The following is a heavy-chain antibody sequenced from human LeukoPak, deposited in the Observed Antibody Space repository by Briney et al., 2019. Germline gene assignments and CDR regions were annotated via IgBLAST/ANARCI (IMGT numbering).Heavy chain of an antibody. CDR1: GGTFSSYA. Sequence: ASVKVSCKASGGTFSSYAISWVRQAPGQGLEWMGGIIPIFGTANYAQKFQGRVTITADESTSTAYMELSRLTSDDTAVYYCASQGSSGWCDFWGQGTLVTVSS. D-gene: IGHD6-19*01. CDR2: IIPIFGTA. J-gene: IGHJ4*02. CDR3: ASQGSSGWCDF. V-gene: IGHV1-69*13.